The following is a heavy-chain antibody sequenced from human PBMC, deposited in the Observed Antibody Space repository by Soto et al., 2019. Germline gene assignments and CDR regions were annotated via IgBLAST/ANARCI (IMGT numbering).Heavy chain of an antibody. CDR3: ARVAYNWNDGGDY. J-gene: IGHJ4*02. CDR1: GFTFSSYW. Sequence: EVQLVESGGGLVQPGGSLRLSCAASGFTFSSYWMSWVRQAPGKGLEWVANIKQDGSEKYYVDSVKGRFTISRDNAKNSLYLQMNSLRAEDTAVYYCARVAYNWNDGGDYWGQGTLVTVSS. D-gene: IGHD1-1*01. V-gene: IGHV3-7*03. CDR2: IKQDGSEK.